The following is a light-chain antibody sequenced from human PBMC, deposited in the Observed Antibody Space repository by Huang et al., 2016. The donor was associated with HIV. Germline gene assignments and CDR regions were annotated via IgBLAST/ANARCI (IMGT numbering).Light chain of an antibody. CDR2: GAS. CDR1: QSVTS. J-gene: IGKJ5*01. V-gene: IGKV3-15*01. Sequence: EIVMTQSPATLSVSPGERATLSCRASQSVTSLAWYQRKPGQTPRHLIYGASTRATGNPDRFSGKGCGTDFNLTISSLQSEEFAVYYSQQYNNWPSITFGQGTRLEI. CDR3: QQYNNWPSIT.